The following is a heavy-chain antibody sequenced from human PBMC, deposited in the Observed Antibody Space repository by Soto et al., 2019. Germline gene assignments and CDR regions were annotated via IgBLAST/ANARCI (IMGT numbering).Heavy chain of an antibody. CDR1: GGSFSGYY. J-gene: IGHJ2*01. CDR2: INHSGST. Sequence: QVQLQQWGAGLLKPSETLSLTCAVYGGSFSGYYWSWFRQPPGKGLEWIGEINHSGSTNYNPSLKSRVTISVDTSKNQFSLKLSSVTAADTAVYYCAREDGEEGYFDLWGRGTLVTVSS. V-gene: IGHV4-34*01. CDR3: AREDGEEGYFDL. D-gene: IGHD3-10*01.